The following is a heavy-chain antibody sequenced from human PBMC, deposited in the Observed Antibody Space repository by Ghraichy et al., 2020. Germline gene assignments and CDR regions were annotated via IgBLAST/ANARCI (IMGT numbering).Heavy chain of an antibody. V-gene: IGHV3-23*01. CDR3: AKKWGSSWSAFDY. D-gene: IGHD6-13*01. Sequence: GGSLRLSCAASGFTLSSYAMSWVRQAPGKGLEWVSVISGDGDSTYYADSVRGRFTISRDYSKNTLYLQMNSLRAEDTAIYYCAKKWGSSWSAFDYWGQGTLVAFSS. J-gene: IGHJ4*02. CDR2: ISGDGDST. CDR1: GFTLSSYA.